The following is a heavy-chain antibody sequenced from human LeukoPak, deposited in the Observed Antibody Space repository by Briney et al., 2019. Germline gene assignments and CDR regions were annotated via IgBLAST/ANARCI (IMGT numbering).Heavy chain of an antibody. V-gene: IGHV3-21*01. Sequence: GGSLRLSCVASGFTFSTYTMNWVRQAPGKGLEWVSSISSSSSYIYYADSVKGRFTISRDNAKNSLYLQMNSLRAEDTAVYYCARVRYGDQYFDYWGQGTLVTVSS. J-gene: IGHJ4*02. CDR1: GFTFSTYT. CDR3: ARVRYGDQYFDY. CDR2: ISSSSSYI. D-gene: IGHD4-17*01.